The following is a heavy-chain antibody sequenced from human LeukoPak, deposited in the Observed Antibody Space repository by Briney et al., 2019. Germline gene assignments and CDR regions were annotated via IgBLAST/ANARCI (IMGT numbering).Heavy chain of an antibody. J-gene: IGHJ4*02. CDR3: ARLQGGGSYRTFAD. CDR2: IYYSGST. D-gene: IGHD3-16*02. Sequence: SETLSLTCAVYGGSFSGYYWSWIRQPPGKGLEWIGSIYYSGSTYYNPSLKSRVTISVDTSKNQFSLRLSSVTAADPAVYYCARLQGGGSYRTFADWGQGTLVTASS. V-gene: IGHV4-34*01. CDR1: GGSFSGYY.